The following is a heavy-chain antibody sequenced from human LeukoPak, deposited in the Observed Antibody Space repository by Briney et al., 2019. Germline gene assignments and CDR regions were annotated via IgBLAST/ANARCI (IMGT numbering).Heavy chain of an antibody. CDR2: ISYDESNK. CDR1: GFTFSSYA. V-gene: IGHV3-30-3*01. Sequence: PGGSLRLSCAASGFTFSSYAMHWVRQAPGKGLEWVAVISYDESNKYYADSVKGRFTISRDNSKNTLYLQMNSLRAEDTAVYYCARNSIAVAGYFQHWGQGTLVTVSS. J-gene: IGHJ1*01. D-gene: IGHD6-19*01. CDR3: ARNSIAVAGYFQH.